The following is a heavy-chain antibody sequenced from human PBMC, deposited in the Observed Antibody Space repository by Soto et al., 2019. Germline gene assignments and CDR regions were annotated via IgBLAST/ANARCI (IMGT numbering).Heavy chain of an antibody. D-gene: IGHD6-19*01. CDR1: GFTFSSYW. CDR3: ARDHPLVQQWLVSYYGMDV. J-gene: IGHJ6*02. V-gene: IGHV3-7*01. Sequence: LRLSCAASGFTFSSYWMSWVRQAPGKGLEWVANIKQDGSEKYYVDSVKGRFTISRDNAKNSLYLQMNSLRAEDTAVYYCARDHPLVQQWLVSYYGMDVWGQGTTVTVSS. CDR2: IKQDGSEK.